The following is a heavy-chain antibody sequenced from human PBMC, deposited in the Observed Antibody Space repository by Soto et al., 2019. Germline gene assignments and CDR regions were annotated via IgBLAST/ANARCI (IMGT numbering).Heavy chain of an antibody. J-gene: IGHJ6*02. CDR3: ARDRAGIGHYGMDV. Sequence: QVPLVESGGGVVQPGRSLRLSCAASGFTFSSYAMHWVRQAPGKGLEWVAVISYDGSNKYYADSVKGRFTISRDNSKNTLYLQMNSLRAEDTAVYYCARDRAGIGHYGMDVWGQGTTVTVSS. V-gene: IGHV3-30-3*01. CDR2: ISYDGSNK. D-gene: IGHD2-15*01. CDR1: GFTFSSYA.